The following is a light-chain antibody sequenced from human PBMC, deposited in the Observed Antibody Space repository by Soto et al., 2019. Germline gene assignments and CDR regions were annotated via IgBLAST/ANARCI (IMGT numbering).Light chain of an antibody. CDR1: QSVGSF. J-gene: IGKJ3*01. CDR2: DAS. CDR3: QHRSNWLGT. V-gene: IGKV3-11*01. Sequence: EIVLTQSPATLSLSPGERATLSCRASQSVGSFLAWYQQKSGQTPRLLIYDASNRATGIPARFSGSGSGTDFTLTISSLEPEDFAVYYCQHRSNWLGTFGPGTKVGIK.